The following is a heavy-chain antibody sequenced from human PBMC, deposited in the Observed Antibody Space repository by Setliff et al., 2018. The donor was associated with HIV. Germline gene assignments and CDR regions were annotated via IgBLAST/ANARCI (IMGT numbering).Heavy chain of an antibody. V-gene: IGHV3-23*01. CDR3: AKEGYCSGGSCYSPNAFCDY. Sequence: GGSLRLSCAASGFTFAGYAMSWVRQAPGKGLEWVSVMSSSGGNIFYADSVKGRFTISRDNSKNTLSLEMNSLRAEDTAVYYCAKEGYCSGGSCYSPNAFCDYWGQGTLVTVSS. CDR1: GFTFAGYA. CDR2: MSSSGGNI. D-gene: IGHD2-15*01. J-gene: IGHJ4*02.